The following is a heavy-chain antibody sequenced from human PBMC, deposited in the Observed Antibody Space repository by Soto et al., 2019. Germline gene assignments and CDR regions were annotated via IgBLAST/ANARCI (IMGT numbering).Heavy chain of an antibody. J-gene: IGHJ5*02. CDR3: AREASTDWFDP. Sequence: PSETLSLTCTVSGGSISSGGYYWNWIRQHPGKGLEWIGYIYYSGSTYYNPSLKSRVTISVDTSKNQFSLKLSSVTAADTAVYYCAREASTDWFDPWGQGTLVTVSS. CDR1: GGSISSGGYY. V-gene: IGHV4-31*03. CDR2: IYYSGST.